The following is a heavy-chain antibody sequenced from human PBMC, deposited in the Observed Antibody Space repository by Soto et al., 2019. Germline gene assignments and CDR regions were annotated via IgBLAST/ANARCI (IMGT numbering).Heavy chain of an antibody. Sequence: GGSLRLSCAASGFIFEKFGMSWARQAPGKGLEWISSISGSGFKKYYADSVKGRFTISRDNSKSTVYLELSNLSAEDTAVYHCAKNQGVELVPLATVDWFDPWGQGSVVTVSS. CDR2: ISGSGFKK. J-gene: IGHJ5*02. CDR3: AKNQGVELVPLATVDWFDP. D-gene: IGHD1-26*01. V-gene: IGHV3-23*01. CDR1: GFIFEKFG.